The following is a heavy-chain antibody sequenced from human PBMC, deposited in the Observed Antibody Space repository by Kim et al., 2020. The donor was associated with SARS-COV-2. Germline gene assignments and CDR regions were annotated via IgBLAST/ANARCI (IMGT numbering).Heavy chain of an antibody. CDR1: GFSVSTYS. D-gene: IGHD2-15*01. CDR3: LILLNGHFTY. V-gene: IGHV3-21*01. CDR2: IDTSGYSI. J-gene: IGHJ4*02. Sequence: GGSLRLSCAASGFSVSTYSMAWGRQAPGKGLEWVSSIDTSGYSIYYADSVTGRFTFTRDNAKNSVHLQMNSLRAEDTALYFCLILLNGHFTYWGQGVPVTVSS.